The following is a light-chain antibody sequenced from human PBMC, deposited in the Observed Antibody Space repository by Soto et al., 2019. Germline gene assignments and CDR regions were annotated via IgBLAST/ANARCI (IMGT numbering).Light chain of an antibody. J-gene: IGKJ2*01. V-gene: IGKV3-20*01. CDR1: QSVGSTY. CDR2: DTF. Sequence: ETVLTQSPGTLSLSPGERATLSCRASQSVGSTYLAWYQQKPGQAPRLLIYDTFNRATGIPYRFSGSGSGTDFTLTISRLEPEVFAVYRCQQYGNPPWTFGQGTKLEIK. CDR3: QQYGNPPWT.